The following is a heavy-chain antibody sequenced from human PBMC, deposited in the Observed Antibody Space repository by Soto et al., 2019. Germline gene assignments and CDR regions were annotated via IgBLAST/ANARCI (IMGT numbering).Heavy chain of an antibody. D-gene: IGHD6-13*01. J-gene: IGHJ4*02. CDR2: IGGSGRKT. CDR1: GFTFTKSG. CDR3: AKDGLSDSPSAIDY. V-gene: IGHV3-23*01. Sequence: VGSLRLSCAASGFTFTKSGMSWVRQAPGKGLEWVAGIGGSGRKTYYADSVKGRFSISRDNSKNSLFLQMNSLSADDTAIYYCAKDGLSDSPSAIDYWGLGTQVTVSS.